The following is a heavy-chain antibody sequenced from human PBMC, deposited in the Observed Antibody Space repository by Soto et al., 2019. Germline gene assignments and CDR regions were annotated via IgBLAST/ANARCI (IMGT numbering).Heavy chain of an antibody. V-gene: IGHV4-34*01. Sequence: RSLTCAVYGGSFSGYYWSWIRQPPGKGLEWIGEINHSGSTNYNPSLKSRVTISVDTSKNQFSLKLSSVTAADTAVYYCARGTLRNWFDPWGQGTLVTVSS. CDR2: INHSGST. D-gene: IGHD3-3*01. J-gene: IGHJ5*02. CDR3: ARGTLRNWFDP. CDR1: GGSFSGYY.